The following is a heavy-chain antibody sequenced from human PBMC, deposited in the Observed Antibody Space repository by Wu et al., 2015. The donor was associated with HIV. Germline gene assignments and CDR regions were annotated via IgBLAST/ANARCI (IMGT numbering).Heavy chain of an antibody. CDR2: IIPMFDVL. D-gene: IGHD3-10*01. J-gene: IGHJ5*02. V-gene: IGHV1-69*12. CDR3: ARGSKRGGFYGSGTDH. Sequence: VQLVQSGAEVKKPGSSVKVSCKASGVTFSRYAVNWVRQAPGQGFEWMGGIIPMFDVLNYAQNFKGRLTITADEPTATVYMEVKSLRSEDTAVYYCARGSKRGGFYGSGTDHWGQGNAGHRLL. CDR1: GVTFSRYA.